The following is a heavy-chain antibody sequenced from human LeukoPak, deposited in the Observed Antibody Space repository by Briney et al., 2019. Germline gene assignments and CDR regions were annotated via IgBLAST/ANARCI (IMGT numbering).Heavy chain of an antibody. CDR2: ISAYNGNT. CDR3: ARDYYGSGSFIQWFDP. V-gene: IGHV1-18*01. D-gene: IGHD3-10*01. J-gene: IGHJ5*02. Sequence: ASVKVSCKASGYTFTSYGISWVRQAPGQGLEWMGWISAYNGNTNYAQKLQGRVTMTTDTSTSTAYMELRSLRSDDTAVYYCARDYYGSGSFIQWFDPWGQGTLVTVSS. CDR1: GYTFTSYG.